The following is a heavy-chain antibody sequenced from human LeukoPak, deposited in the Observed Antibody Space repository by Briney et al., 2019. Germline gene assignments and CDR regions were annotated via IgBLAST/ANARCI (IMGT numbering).Heavy chain of an antibody. Sequence: PGGSLRPSCAASGFTVSSNYMSWVRQAPGKGLEWVSVIYSGGSTYYADSVKGRFTISRDNSKNTLYLQMNSLRAEDTAVYYCARDGSGGFYYGMDVWGQGTTVTVSS. CDR3: ARDGSGGFYYGMDV. D-gene: IGHD6-19*01. CDR1: GFTVSSNY. J-gene: IGHJ6*02. V-gene: IGHV3-53*01. CDR2: IYSGGST.